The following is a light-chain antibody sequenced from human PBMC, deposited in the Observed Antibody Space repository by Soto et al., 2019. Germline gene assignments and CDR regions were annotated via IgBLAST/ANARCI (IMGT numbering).Light chain of an antibody. CDR2: DVS. CDR1: PSVRSTY. Sequence: IVLTQSPGTLSLSPGERATLSCRASPSVRSTYLAWYQHKPGQAPRILIYDVSTRATDIPDRFSGSGSGTDFTITISRLEPEDFAVYYCQQYGNLPTFGQGTRLEI. V-gene: IGKV3-20*01. CDR3: QQYGNLPT. J-gene: IGKJ5*01.